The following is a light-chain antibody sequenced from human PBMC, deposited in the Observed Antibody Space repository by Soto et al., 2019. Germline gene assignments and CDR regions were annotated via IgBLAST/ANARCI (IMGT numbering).Light chain of an antibody. V-gene: IGKV3-20*01. Sequence: EIVMTQSPGTLSLSPGERATLSCRASQSVSSNYLAWYKQKPGQAPRLLIYGASNRATGIPDRFSGSGSGTDFTLTIRRLEPEDFAVCYCQQYGSSGTFGQGTKLDIK. CDR2: GAS. J-gene: IGKJ1*01. CDR3: QQYGSSGT. CDR1: QSVSSNY.